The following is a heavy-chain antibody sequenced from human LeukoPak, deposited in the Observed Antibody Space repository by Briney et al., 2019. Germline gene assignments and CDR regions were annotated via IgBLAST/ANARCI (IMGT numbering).Heavy chain of an antibody. CDR3: ARVYGDYVGY. J-gene: IGHJ4*02. V-gene: IGHV3-7*01. Sequence: GGSLRLSCAASGFTLSNYYMSWVRQAPGKGLEWVANIKQDGSEKYYVDSVKGRFTISRDNAKNSVFLQMNSLRAEDTAVYYCARVYGDYVGYWGQGTLVTVSS. CDR1: GFTLSNYY. D-gene: IGHD4-17*01. CDR2: IKQDGSEK.